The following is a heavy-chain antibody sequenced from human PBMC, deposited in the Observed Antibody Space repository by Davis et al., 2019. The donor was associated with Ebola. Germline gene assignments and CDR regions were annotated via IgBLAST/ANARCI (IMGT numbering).Heavy chain of an antibody. CDR2: ISYDGSNK. J-gene: IGHJ5*02. CDR3: AKAATYCGSDCYSGWFDP. D-gene: IGHD2-21*01. Sequence: PGGSLRLSCAASGFTFSSYGMHWVRQAPGKGLEWVAVISYDGSNKYYADSVKGRFTIYRDNAQNTVYLQLNSLRAEDTAVYFCAKAATYCGSDCYSGWFDPWGQGTQVTVSS. V-gene: IGHV3-30*18. CDR1: GFTFSSYG.